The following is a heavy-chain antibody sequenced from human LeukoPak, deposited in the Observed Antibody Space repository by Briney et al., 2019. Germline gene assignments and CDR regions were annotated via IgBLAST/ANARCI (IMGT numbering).Heavy chain of an antibody. J-gene: IGHJ4*02. CDR2: MYHSGST. CDR3: VRHPRYSTGWAIDY. Sequence: SETLSLTCAVSGYSISNAYYWGWIRQPPGNGLEWIASMYHSGSTYYNPSLKSRVTISVDTSKNQFSLKLNSVTAADTAVYYRVRHPRYSTGWAIDYWGQGTLVTVSS. V-gene: IGHV4-38-2*01. D-gene: IGHD6-19*01. CDR1: GYSISNAYY.